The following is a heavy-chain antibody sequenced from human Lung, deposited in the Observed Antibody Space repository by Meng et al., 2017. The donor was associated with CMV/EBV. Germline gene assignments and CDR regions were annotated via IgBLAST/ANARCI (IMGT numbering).Heavy chain of an antibody. CDR2: IPHRGSS. Sequence: QVQLRESGPALVKPSGTPSLTCAVSGDSITNHNWWAWVRQPPGKGLEWIGEIPHRGSSAYNPSLKSRVSMSIDKSKNQFSLKLTSVTAADTAVYHCLRRSGGSVWGQGTLVTVSS. J-gene: IGHJ1*01. CDR3: LRRSGGSV. V-gene: IGHV4-4*02. CDR1: GDSITNHNW. D-gene: IGHD3-10*01.